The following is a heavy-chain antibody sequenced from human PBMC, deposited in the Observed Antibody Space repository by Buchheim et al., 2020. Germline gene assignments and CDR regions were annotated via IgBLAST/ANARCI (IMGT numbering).Heavy chain of an antibody. CDR2: IYYSGST. CDR3: ARGLVITANFDY. V-gene: IGHV4-59*01. J-gene: IGHJ4*02. D-gene: IGHD3-22*01. Sequence: HVQLQESGPGLVKPSETLSLTCTVSGGSISSYYWSWIRQPPGKGLEWIGYIYYSGSTNYNPSLKSRVTISVDTSKNQFSLKLSSVTAADTAVYYCARGLVITANFDYWGQGTL. CDR1: GGSISSYY.